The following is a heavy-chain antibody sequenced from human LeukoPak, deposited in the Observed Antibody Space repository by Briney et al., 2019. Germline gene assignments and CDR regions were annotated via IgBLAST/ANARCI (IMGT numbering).Heavy chain of an antibody. CDR1: GYTSTAYY. CDR2: INPNIGGT. J-gene: IGHJ4*02. CDR3: VQFELYY. D-gene: IGHD1-7*01. Sequence: GPSVRLSCTASGYTSTAYYMNWARQAPGQGIDWRGLINPNIGGTTYAQKFSGGVTINRYTPTSTASMDLSRLRPDATAVCYCVQFELYYWGQGTLVTVSS. V-gene: IGHV1-2*02.